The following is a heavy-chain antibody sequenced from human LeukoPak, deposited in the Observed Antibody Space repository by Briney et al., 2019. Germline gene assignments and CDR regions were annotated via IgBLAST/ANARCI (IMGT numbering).Heavy chain of an antibody. Sequence: SETLSLTCRVSGCSIINTNWCGWVRQPPGQGLEWIGEISLTGLTHYNPSLESRVTVSLDKTKNQLSLNLTSVADADTAVYYCSRENGAFSPFGYWGQGALVTVLS. CDR1: GCSIINTNW. CDR2: ISLTGLT. V-gene: IGHV4-4*02. J-gene: IGHJ4*02. D-gene: IGHD2-8*01. CDR3: SRENGAFSPFGY.